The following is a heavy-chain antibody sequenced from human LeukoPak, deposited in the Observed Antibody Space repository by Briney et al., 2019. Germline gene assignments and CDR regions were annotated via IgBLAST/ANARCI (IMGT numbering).Heavy chain of an antibody. V-gene: IGHV3-23*01. D-gene: IGHD4-11*01. CDR2: ISGSGDST. CDR1: GFTFSSYA. CDR3: AKDPVNYDYSPNWFDP. Sequence: TGGSLRLSCAASGFTFSSYAMSWVRQAPGEGLEWVSLISGSGDSTYYADSVKGRFSISRDNSKNMLYLQMHSLRAEDTALYYCAKDPVNYDYSPNWFDPWGQGTLVTVSS. J-gene: IGHJ5*02.